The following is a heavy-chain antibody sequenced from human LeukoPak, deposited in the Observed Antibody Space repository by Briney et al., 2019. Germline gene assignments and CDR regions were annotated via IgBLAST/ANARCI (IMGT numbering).Heavy chain of an antibody. V-gene: IGHV2-5*01. Sequence: TLSLTCTVSGYSISSGYYWGWIRQPPGKALEWLALIYWNDDKRYSPSLKSRLTITKDTSKNQVVLTMTNMDPVDTATYYCAHTLYCSGGSCHDYWGQGTLVTVSS. CDR3: AHTLYCSGGSCHDY. CDR1: GYSISSGYYW. J-gene: IGHJ4*02. D-gene: IGHD2-15*01. CDR2: IYWNDDK.